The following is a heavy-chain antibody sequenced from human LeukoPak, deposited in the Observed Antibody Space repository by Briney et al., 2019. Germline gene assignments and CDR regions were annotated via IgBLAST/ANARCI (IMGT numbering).Heavy chain of an antibody. V-gene: IGHV4-34*01. CDR1: GGSFSGYY. D-gene: IGHD3-22*01. CDR3: ARFYDSSGYFRFDP. CDR2: INHSGST. Sequence: SETLSLTCAVYGGSFSGYYWSWIRQPPGKGLEWIGEINHSGSTNYNPSLKSRVTISVDTSKNQFSLKLSSVTAADTAVYYCARFYDSSGYFRFDPWGQGTLVTVSS. J-gene: IGHJ5*02.